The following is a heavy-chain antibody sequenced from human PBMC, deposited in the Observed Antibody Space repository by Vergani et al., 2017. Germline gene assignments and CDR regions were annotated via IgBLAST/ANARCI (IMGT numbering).Heavy chain of an antibody. Sequence: QVQLQESGPGLVKPSQTLSLTCTVSGGSISSGSYYWSWIRQPAGKGLEWIGRIYTSGSTNYNPSLKGPVTISLDTSKNQFSLKLSSVTAADTAVYYCARDHEGLLGDAFDIWGQGTMVTVSS. J-gene: IGHJ3*02. V-gene: IGHV4-61*02. CDR1: GGSISSGSYY. CDR2: IYTSGST. D-gene: IGHD2-15*01. CDR3: ARDHEGLLGDAFDI.